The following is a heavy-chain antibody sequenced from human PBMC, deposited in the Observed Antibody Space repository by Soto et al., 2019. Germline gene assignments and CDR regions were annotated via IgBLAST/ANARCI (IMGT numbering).Heavy chain of an antibody. CDR3: ARGPHLGVVTVTFDY. CDR1: GGSFSGFY. V-gene: IGHV4-34*01. J-gene: IGHJ4*02. Sequence: SETLSLTCAVDGGSFSGFYWGWIRQPLGKGLEWIGEINHSGSTNYNPSLKSRVTISVDTSKNQFSLKLSSVTAADTAVYYCARGPHLGVVTVTFDYWGQGTLVPVSS. D-gene: IGHD3-22*01. CDR2: INHSGST.